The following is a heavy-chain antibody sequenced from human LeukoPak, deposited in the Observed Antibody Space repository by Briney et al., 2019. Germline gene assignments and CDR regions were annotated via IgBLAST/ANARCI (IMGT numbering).Heavy chain of an antibody. CDR2: ISDSGGST. V-gene: IGHV3-23*01. CDR3: AKRGVVIRVILVGFHKEAYYFES. D-gene: IGHD3/OR15-3a*01. CDR1: GITLSNYG. J-gene: IGHJ4*02. Sequence: GGSLRLSCAVSGITLSNYGMSWVRQAPGKGLEWVAGISDSGGSTKYADSVKGRFTISRDNPKNTLYLQMNSLRAEDTAVYFCAKRGVVIRVILVGFHKEAYYFESWGQGALVTVSS.